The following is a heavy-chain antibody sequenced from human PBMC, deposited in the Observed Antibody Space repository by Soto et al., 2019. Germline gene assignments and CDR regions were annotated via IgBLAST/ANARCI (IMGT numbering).Heavy chain of an antibody. Sequence: SETLSLTCAVSGGSISSSNWWSWVRQPPGKGLEWIGEIYHSGSTNYNPSLKSRVTISVDKSKNQFSLKLSSVTAADTAVYYCASAGYCSGGSCYVGPFYYYYGRDVWGQGTTVT. J-gene: IGHJ6*02. CDR1: GGSISSSNW. V-gene: IGHV4-4*02. CDR2: IYHSGST. CDR3: ASAGYCSGGSCYVGPFYYYYGRDV. D-gene: IGHD2-15*01.